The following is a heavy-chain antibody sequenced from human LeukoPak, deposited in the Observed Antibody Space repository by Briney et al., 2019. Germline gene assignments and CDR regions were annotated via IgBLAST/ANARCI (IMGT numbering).Heavy chain of an antibody. V-gene: IGHV4-34*01. CDR3: ARHLSGSYSFDY. D-gene: IGHD1-26*01. CDR1: GGSISGYY. J-gene: IGHJ4*02. CDR2: IYSGGGT. Sequence: PSGTLSLTCAAYGGSISGYYWSWIRQPPGKGLEWIGQIYSGGGTIYNPSLKSRVTFSLDTSKKQLSLKLTSVTAADTAVYYCARHLSGSYSFDYWGQGTLVTVSS.